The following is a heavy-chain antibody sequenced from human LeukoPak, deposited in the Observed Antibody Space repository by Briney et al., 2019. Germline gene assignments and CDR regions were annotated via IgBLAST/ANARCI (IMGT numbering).Heavy chain of an antibody. V-gene: IGHV4-38-2*02. CDR1: GYSISSGFY. D-gene: IGHD6-19*01. Sequence: SETLSLTCTVSGYSISSGFYWGWIRQPPGKGLEWIGTIHRGGSTNYNPSLKSRVTISVDTSKNQFSLKLSSVTAADTAVYYCARQWLPQGRFDPWGQGTLVTVSS. CDR3: ARQWLPQGRFDP. CDR2: IHRGGST. J-gene: IGHJ5*02.